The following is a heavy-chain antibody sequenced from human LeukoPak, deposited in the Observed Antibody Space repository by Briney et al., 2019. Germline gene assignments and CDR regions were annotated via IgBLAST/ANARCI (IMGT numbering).Heavy chain of an antibody. D-gene: IGHD1-26*01. CDR2: INWNGGST. CDR1: GFTFSSYG. Sequence: GGSLRLSCAASGFTFSSYGMHWVRQAPGKGLEWVSGINWNGGSTGYADSVKGRFTIYRDNAKNSLYLQMNSLRAEDTAVYHCAREVSGSYYGPGDYWGQGTLVTVSS. V-gene: IGHV3-20*01. CDR3: AREVSGSYYGPGDY. J-gene: IGHJ4*02.